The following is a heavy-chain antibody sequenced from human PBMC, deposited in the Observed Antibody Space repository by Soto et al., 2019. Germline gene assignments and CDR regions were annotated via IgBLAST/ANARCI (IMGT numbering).Heavy chain of an antibody. CDR2: INHSGST. D-gene: IGHD1-26*01. CDR3: ARGHSVGRTTFRVDP. CDR1: GGSCSGYY. J-gene: IGHJ5*02. Sequence: SETLSLTCAAYGGSCSGYYWSWIRQPPGKGLEWVGEINHSGSTNYNPSLKSRVTISVDTSKNQFSLKLSSVTAADTAVYYCARGHSVGRTTFRVDPWGQGTLVTVSS. V-gene: IGHV4-34*01.